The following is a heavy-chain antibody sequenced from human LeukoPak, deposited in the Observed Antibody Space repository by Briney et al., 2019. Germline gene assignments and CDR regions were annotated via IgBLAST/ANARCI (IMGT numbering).Heavy chain of an antibody. CDR1: GYTFTSYG. D-gene: IGHD3-10*01. V-gene: IGHV1-18*01. CDR3: ARYGSGSYFSYYYYYMDV. Sequence: ASVKVSCKASGYTFTSYGISWVRQAPGQGLEWMGWISAYNGNTNYAQKLQGRVTMTTDTSTSTAYMELRSLRSEDTAVYYCARYGSGSYFSYYYYYMDVWGKGTTVTVSS. CDR2: ISAYNGNT. J-gene: IGHJ6*03.